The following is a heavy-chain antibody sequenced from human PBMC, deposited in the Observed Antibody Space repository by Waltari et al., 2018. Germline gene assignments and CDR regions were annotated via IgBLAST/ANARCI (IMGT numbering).Heavy chain of an antibody. Sequence: QVQLVESGGGVVQPGVSLRLSCAASGFIFSSYGMHWVRQAPGKVLEWVAFIRYDGSNKYYADSVKGRFTISRDKSKNTLFLQMNSLRAEDTAVYYCAKWGANYFDYWGQGTLVTVSS. J-gene: IGHJ4*02. D-gene: IGHD1-26*01. CDR3: AKWGANYFDY. V-gene: IGHV3-30*02. CDR2: IRYDGSNK. CDR1: GFIFSSYG.